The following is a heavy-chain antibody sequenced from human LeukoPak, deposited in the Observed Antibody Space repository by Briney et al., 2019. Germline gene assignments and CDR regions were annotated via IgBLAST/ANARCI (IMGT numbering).Heavy chain of an antibody. J-gene: IGHJ4*02. CDR2: ISGSGGST. Sequence: PGGSLRLSCAASGFTFSSYAMSWVRQAPGKGLEWVSAISGSGGSTYYADSVKGRFTIPRDNSKNTLYLQMNSLRAEDTAVYYCVKKADSSGYYGYWGQGTLVTVSS. CDR1: GFTFSSYA. V-gene: IGHV3-23*01. CDR3: VKKADSSGYYGY. D-gene: IGHD3-22*01.